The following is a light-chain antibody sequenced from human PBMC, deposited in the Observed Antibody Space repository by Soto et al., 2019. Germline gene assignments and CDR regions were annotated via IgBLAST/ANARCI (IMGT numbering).Light chain of an antibody. CDR3: QQLSSYPLT. Sequence: AIRMTQSPSSLSASTGDRVTITCRASQGISSYLAWYQQKPGKPPRLLIYAASTLQSGVPSRFSGSGSGTDFTLTISSLQPEDFATYYCQQLSSYPLTFGGGTKVDIK. CDR2: AAS. CDR1: QGISSY. J-gene: IGKJ4*01. V-gene: IGKV1-8*01.